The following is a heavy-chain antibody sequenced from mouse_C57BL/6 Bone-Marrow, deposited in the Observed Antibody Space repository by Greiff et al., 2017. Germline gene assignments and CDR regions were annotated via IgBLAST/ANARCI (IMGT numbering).Heavy chain of an antibody. Sequence: VKLQQPGAELVKPGASVKLSCKASGYTFTSYWMHWVKQRPGQGLEWIGMIHPKSGSTNYNEKFKSKATLTVDKSSSTAYIQLSSLTSEDSAVYDGARIRYMVTTGFDYWCQGTTLTVSS. J-gene: IGHJ2*01. CDR1: GYTFTSYW. D-gene: IGHD2-2*01. CDR3: ARIRYMVTTGFDY. V-gene: IGHV1-64*01. CDR2: IHPKSGST.